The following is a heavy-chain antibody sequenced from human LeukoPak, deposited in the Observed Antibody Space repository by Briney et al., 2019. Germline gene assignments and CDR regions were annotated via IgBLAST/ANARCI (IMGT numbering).Heavy chain of an antibody. D-gene: IGHD6-19*01. CDR2: ISPGGGTT. Sequence: GGSLRLSCAVSGFAFGSEAMSWVRQSPARGLEWVASISPGGGTTYYADYVKGRFTISRDNAKNSLYLQMNSLRAEDTAVYYCARDRSSSGWTHYYYYYGMDVWGQGTTVTVSS. CDR3: ARDRSSSGWTHYYYYYGMDV. J-gene: IGHJ6*02. V-gene: IGHV3-23*01. CDR1: GFAFGSEA.